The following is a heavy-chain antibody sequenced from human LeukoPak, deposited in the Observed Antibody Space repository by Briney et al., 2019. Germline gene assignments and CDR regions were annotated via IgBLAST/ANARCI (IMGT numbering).Heavy chain of an antibody. Sequence: GGSLRLSCAASGFTLSSYGMHWVRQAPDKGLEWVAVIWYDGSNKYYADSVKGRFTISRDNSKNTLYLQMNSLRAEDTAVYYCARVSFYGDYDGGSYFDYWGQGTLVTVSS. V-gene: IGHV3-33*01. CDR3: ARVSFYGDYDGGSYFDY. D-gene: IGHD4-17*01. CDR2: IWYDGSNK. J-gene: IGHJ4*02. CDR1: GFTLSSYG.